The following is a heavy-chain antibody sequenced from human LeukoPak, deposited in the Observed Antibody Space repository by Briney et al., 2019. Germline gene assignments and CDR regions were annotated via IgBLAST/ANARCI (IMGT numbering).Heavy chain of an antibody. J-gene: IGHJ6*03. CDR3: ARPLGYCSGGSCYGAGYYYMDV. Sequence: ASVKVSCKASGYTFTGYYMHWVRQAPGQGLEWMGRINPNSGGTNYAQKFQGRVTMTRVTSISTAYMELSRLRSDDTAVYYCARPLGYCSGGSCYGAGYYYMDVWGKGTTVTVSS. D-gene: IGHD2-15*01. V-gene: IGHV1-2*06. CDR1: GYTFTGYY. CDR2: INPNSGGT.